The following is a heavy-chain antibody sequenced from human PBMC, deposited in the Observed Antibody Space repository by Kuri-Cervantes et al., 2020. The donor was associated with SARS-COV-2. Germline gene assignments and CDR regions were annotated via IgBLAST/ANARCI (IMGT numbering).Heavy chain of an antibody. V-gene: IGHV4-38-2*01. Sequence: SETLSLTCSVSGYSIPNGYYWGWIRQPPGKGLEWIGSIYHSGSTYYNPSLKSRVTISVDTSKNQFSLKLSSVTAADTAVYYCARLSYYYDSSGYYGGNWFDPWGQGTRVTVSS. CDR2: IYHSGST. D-gene: IGHD3-22*01. CDR3: ARLSYYYDSSGYYGGNWFDP. CDR1: GYSIPNGYY. J-gene: IGHJ5*02.